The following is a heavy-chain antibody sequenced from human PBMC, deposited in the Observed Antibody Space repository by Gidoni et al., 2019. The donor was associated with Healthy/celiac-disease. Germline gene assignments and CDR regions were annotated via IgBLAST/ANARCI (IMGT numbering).Heavy chain of an antibody. CDR1: GGSIRSYY. CDR2: IYTSGST. J-gene: IGHJ2*01. CDR3: ARDVEYSSSYAYWYFDL. D-gene: IGHD6-6*01. Sequence: QVQLQESGPGLVKPSATLSLTCTASGGSIRSYYWSWIRQPAGKGLECFGRIYTSGSTNYNPSLKSRVTMSVDTSKNQVSLKLSSVTAADTAVYYCARDVEYSSSYAYWYFDLWGRGTLVTVSS. V-gene: IGHV4-4*07.